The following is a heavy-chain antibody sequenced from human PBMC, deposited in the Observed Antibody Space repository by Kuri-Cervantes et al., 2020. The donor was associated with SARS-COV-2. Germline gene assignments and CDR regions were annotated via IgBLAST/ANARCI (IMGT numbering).Heavy chain of an antibody. CDR2: IYYSGST. D-gene: IGHD2-15*01. Sequence: SETLSLTCTVSGGSISSSSYYWGWIRQPPGKGLEWIGSIYYSGSTYYNPSLKSRVTISVDTSKNQFSLELSSVTAADTAVYYCARVGRYCSGCSCYPWVSNHYYGMDVWGQGTTVTASS. CDR1: GGSISSSSYY. J-gene: IGHJ6*02. CDR3: ARVGRYCSGCSCYPWVSNHYYGMDV. V-gene: IGHV4-39*01.